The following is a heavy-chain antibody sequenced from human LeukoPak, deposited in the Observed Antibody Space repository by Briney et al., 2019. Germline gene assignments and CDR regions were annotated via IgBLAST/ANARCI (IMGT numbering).Heavy chain of an antibody. CDR1: GGSFSGYY. Sequence: PSETLSLTCAVYGGSFSGYYWSWIRQPPGKGLEWIGEINHSGSTNYNPSLKSRVTIPVDTSKNQFSLKLSSVTAADTAVYYCARGRAPGYARRAFDIWGQGTMVTVSS. J-gene: IGHJ3*02. CDR2: INHSGST. CDR3: ARGRAPGYARRAFDI. V-gene: IGHV4-34*01. D-gene: IGHD2-8*01.